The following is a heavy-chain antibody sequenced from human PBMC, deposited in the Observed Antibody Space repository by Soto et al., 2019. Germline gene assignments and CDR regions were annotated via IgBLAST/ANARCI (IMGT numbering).Heavy chain of an antibody. D-gene: IGHD3-10*01. J-gene: IGHJ6*02. V-gene: IGHV3-23*01. CDR1: GFTFSSYA. CDR3: ARGDRGGSGSPASYYSSGLDV. CDR2: VSAGGDMT. Sequence: VQLLESGGHLVQPGGSLRLSCAASGFTFSSYAMSWVRQAPGKGLEWVSSVSAGGDMTYYSDSVKGRFTISRDNSNNALFLQMNGLRIEDTALYYCARGDRGGSGSPASYYSSGLDVWGQGATVTVS.